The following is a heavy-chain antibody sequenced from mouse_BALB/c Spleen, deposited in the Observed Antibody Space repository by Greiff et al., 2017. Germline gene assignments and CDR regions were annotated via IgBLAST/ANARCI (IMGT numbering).Heavy chain of an antibody. CDR3: ARYAYYDYDWFAY. CDR2: IYPGNVNT. J-gene: IGHJ3*01. CDR1: GYTFTSYY. D-gene: IGHD2-4*01. Sequence: QVQLKESGPELVKPGASVRISCKASGYTFTSYYIHWVKQRPGQGLEWIGWIYPGNVNTKYNEKFKGKATLTADKSSSTAYMQLSSLTSEDSAVYFCARYAYYDYDWFAYWGQGTLVTVSA. V-gene: IGHV1S56*01.